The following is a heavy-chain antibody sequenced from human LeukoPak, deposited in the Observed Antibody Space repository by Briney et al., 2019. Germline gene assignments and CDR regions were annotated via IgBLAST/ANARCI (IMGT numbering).Heavy chain of an antibody. D-gene: IGHD6-6*01. V-gene: IGHV3-7*01. CDR3: ARGQHVFDY. CDR2: IKQDGSEK. J-gene: IGHJ4*02. CDR1: GFTFSNYW. Sequence: GGSLRLSCAASGFTFSNYWMSWVRQAPGKGLEWVANIKQDGSEKYYVDSVKGRFTISRDSAKNSLYLQMNSLRAEDTAVYYCARGQHVFDYWGQGTLVTVSS.